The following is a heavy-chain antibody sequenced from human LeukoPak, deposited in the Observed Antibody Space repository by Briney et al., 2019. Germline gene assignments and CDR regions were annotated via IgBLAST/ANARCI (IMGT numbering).Heavy chain of an antibody. D-gene: IGHD5-18*01. CDR2: ISYDGSNQ. CDR3: ARAAYSYGYGGFDP. CDR1: GFTFSSYA. Sequence: PGRSLRLSCAASGFTFSSYAMHWVRPAPGKGLEWVAVISYDGSNQYYADSVKGRFTISRDNSKSTLYLQMNSLRAEATAVYYCARAAYSYGYGGFDPWGQGTLVTVSS. J-gene: IGHJ5*02. V-gene: IGHV3-30*04.